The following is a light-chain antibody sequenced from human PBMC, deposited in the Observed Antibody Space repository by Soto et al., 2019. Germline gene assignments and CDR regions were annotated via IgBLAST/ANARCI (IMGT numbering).Light chain of an antibody. V-gene: IGKV3-11*01. CDR1: QRVSSY. J-gene: IGKJ1*01. CDR3: QQRSNWPPWT. Sequence: EIVLTQSPATLSLSPGERATLSCRASQRVSSYLAWYQQKPGQAPRLLIYDASNRATGIPARFSGSGSGTDCTLTISSLEPEDFEVYYCQQRSNWPPWTFGQGTKVEIK. CDR2: DAS.